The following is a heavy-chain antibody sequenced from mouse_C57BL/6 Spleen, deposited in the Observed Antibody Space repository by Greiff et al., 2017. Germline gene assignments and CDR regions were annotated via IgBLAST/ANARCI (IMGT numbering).Heavy chain of an antibody. V-gene: IGHV1-80*01. D-gene: IGHD3-3*01. CDR3: ASLRGDWYFDV. Sequence: QVQLKESGAELVKPGASVKISCKASGYAFSSYWMNWVKPRPGKGLEWIGQIYPGDGDTNYNGKFKGKATLTADKSSSTAYMQLSSLTSEDSAVYVCASLRGDWYFDVWGTGTTVTVSS. CDR2: IYPGDGDT. CDR1: GYAFSSYW. J-gene: IGHJ1*03.